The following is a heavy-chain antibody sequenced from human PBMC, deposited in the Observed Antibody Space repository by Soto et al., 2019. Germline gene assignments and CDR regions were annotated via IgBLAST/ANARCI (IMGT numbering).Heavy chain of an antibody. Sequence: QVQLVESGGGVVQPGRSLRLSCAASGFPFTTYGMHWVREGPGKGLKWVAVISYDGSNKYYADSVKGRFTISRDNSKNTLYLQMNSLRPEDTALYYCVGGQYYFDYRGQGTLVTVSS. D-gene: IGHD3-10*01. J-gene: IGHJ4*02. CDR1: GFPFTTYG. V-gene: IGHV3-30*03. CDR2: ISYDGSNK. CDR3: VGGQYYFDY.